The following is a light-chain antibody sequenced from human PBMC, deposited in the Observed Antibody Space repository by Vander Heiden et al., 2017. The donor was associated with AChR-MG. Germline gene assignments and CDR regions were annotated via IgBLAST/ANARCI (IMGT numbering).Light chain of an antibody. CDR1: QDISNY. Sequence: DIQMTQSPSSLSASVGDRVTITCQASQDISNYLNWYQQKPGKAPKRLIYDASNLETGVPSRFSGSGSGTDFTFTISSLQPEDIATYYCQQYDNLPLTFGGRTKVEIK. CDR3: QQYDNLPLT. V-gene: IGKV1-33*01. CDR2: DAS. J-gene: IGKJ4*01.